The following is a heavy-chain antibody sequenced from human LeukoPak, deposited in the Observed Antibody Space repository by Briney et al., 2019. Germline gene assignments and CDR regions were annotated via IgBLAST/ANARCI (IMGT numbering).Heavy chain of an antibody. D-gene: IGHD6-6*01. V-gene: IGHV3-48*01. CDR2: INLNSRTI. CDR1: GFTFSTYG. CDR3: ARGGAARPDY. Sequence: GGSLRLSCAASGFTFSTYGMNWVRQAPGKGLEWVSYINLNSRTIDYADSVRGRFTISRDNAKSSLYLQMNSLRAEDTAVYYCARGGAARPDYWGQGTLVTVSS. J-gene: IGHJ4*02.